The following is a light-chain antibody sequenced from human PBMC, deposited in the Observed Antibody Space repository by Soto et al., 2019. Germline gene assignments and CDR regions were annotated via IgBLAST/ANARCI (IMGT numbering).Light chain of an antibody. Sequence: QSVLTQPPSVSGAPGQRVTISCTGNSSNIGAGYDVHWYQQLPGTAPKLLIYGQSNRPSGVPDRFSGSKSGTSASLAITGLQAEDEADYYCQSYDSSLFYVFGARTKLTVL. V-gene: IGLV1-40*01. CDR3: QSYDSSLFYV. J-gene: IGLJ1*01. CDR1: SSNIGAGYD. CDR2: GQS.